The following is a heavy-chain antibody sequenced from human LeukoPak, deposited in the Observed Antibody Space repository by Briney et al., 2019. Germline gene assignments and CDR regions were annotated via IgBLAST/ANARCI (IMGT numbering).Heavy chain of an antibody. D-gene: IGHD3-16*02. CDR3: ARVPRSYYFDY. J-gene: IGHJ4*02. V-gene: IGHV4-34*01. CDR2: INHSGST. Sequence: SETLSLTCVVYGGSFRGYYWSWIRQPPGKGLEWIGEINHSGSTNYNSSLKSRVTISVDTSKNQFSLKLRSVTAADTAVYYCARVPRSYYFDYWGQGTLVTVSS. CDR1: GGSFRGYY.